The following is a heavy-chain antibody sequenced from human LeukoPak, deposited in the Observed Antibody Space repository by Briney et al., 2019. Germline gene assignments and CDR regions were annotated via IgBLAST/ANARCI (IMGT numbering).Heavy chain of an antibody. CDR1: GESFSAYF. CDR3: ARGSSFDGYCSAGACDAGYYDS. CDR2: INHRGSS. D-gene: IGHD2-15*01. J-gene: IGHJ4*02. Sequence: PSETLSLTCAVYGESFSAYFWNWIRQAPGKPLEYTGEINHRGSSHYNPSLKTRVTLSVDTSKNQFSLKLTSVTAADAAVYFCARGSSFDGYCSAGACDAGYYDSWGQGTPVTVSS. V-gene: IGHV4-34*01.